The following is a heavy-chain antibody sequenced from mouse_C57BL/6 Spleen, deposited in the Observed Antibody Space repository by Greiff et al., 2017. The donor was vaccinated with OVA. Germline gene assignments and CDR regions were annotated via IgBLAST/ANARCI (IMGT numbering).Heavy chain of an antibody. CDR2: INPGSGGT. V-gene: IGHV1-54*01. CDR1: GYAFTNYL. Sequence: QVQLQQSGAELVRPGTSVKVSCKASGYAFTNYLIEWVKQRPGQGLEWIGVINPGSGGTNYNEKFKGKATLTADKSSSTAYMQLSSLTSEDSAVYFCAICGNLYYYAMDYWGQGTSVTVSS. J-gene: IGHJ4*01. D-gene: IGHD2-1*01. CDR3: AICGNLYYYAMDY.